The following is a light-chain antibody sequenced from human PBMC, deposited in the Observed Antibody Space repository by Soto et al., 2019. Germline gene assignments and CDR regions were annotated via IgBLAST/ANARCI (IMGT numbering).Light chain of an antibody. J-gene: IGKJ1*01. CDR1: QSVSSY. V-gene: IGKV3-11*01. CDR3: QQRSNWPTT. CDR2: DAS. Sequence: EIVLTQSPATLSLSPGERATLSCRASQSVSSYLAWCQQKPGQAPRLLIYDASNRATGIPARFSGSGSGTDFTLTISSLEPEDFAVYYCQQRSNWPTTFGQGTKVEIK.